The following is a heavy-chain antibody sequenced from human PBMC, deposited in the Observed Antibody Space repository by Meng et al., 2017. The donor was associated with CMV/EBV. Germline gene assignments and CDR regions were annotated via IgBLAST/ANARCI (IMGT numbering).Heavy chain of an antibody. CDR1: GGSFSGYY. D-gene: IGHD3-22*01. Sequence: GSLRLSCAVYGGSFSGYYWSWIRQPPGKGLEWIGEINHSGSTNYNPSLKSRVTISVDTSKNQFSLKLSSVTAADTAVYYCARVGSGSPDYWGQGTLVTVSS. J-gene: IGHJ4*02. CDR2: INHSGST. V-gene: IGHV4-34*01. CDR3: ARVGSGSPDY.